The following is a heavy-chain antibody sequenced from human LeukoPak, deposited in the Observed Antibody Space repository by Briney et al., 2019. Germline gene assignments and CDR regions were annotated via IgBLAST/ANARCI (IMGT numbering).Heavy chain of an antibody. CDR2: ISGRDGST. J-gene: IGHJ4*02. CDR1: GFTFSTYA. Sequence: GGSLGLSCAASGFTFSTYAMTWVRQAPGKGLEWVSAISGRDGSTYYADSVKGRFTISRDNSKNTLYLQMNSLRAEDTAIYYCAKRDTTYWGQGTLVTVSS. CDR3: AKRDTTY. D-gene: IGHD1-26*01. V-gene: IGHV3-23*01.